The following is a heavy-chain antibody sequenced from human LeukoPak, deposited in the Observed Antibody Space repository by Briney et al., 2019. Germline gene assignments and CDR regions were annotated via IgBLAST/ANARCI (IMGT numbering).Heavy chain of an antibody. CDR3: ARRRLVLVVPAAISTSYYFDY. J-gene: IGHJ4*02. D-gene: IGHD2-2*01. V-gene: IGHV4-34*01. CDR2: INHSGST. Sequence: PSETLSLTCAVYGGSFSGYYWSWIRQPPGKGLEWIGEINHSGSTNYNPSLKSRVTISVDTSKNQFSLKLSSVTAADTAVYYCARRRLVLVVPAAISTSYYFDYWGQGTLVTVSS. CDR1: GGSFSGYY.